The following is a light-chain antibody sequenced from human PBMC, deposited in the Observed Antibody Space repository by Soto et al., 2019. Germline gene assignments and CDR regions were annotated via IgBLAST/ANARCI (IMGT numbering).Light chain of an antibody. V-gene: IGLV1-51*01. CDR1: NSNIGNNY. CDR3: RTRTSGTANVL. Sequence: QSVLTQPPSVSAAPGQKVTISCSGSNSNIGNNYVSWYQQLPGAAPKLLLYDNDKRPSGIPGRFSGSKSAATASLAITGLQAGDEAVYYCRTRTSGTANVLFGGGTKLTVL. J-gene: IGLJ2*01. CDR2: DND.